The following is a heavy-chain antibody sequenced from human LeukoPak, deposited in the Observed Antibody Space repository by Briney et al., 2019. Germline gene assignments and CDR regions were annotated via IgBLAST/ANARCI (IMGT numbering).Heavy chain of an antibody. D-gene: IGHD6-19*01. V-gene: IGHV3-21*01. J-gene: IGHJ5*02. CDR3: ARDYSSESWFDP. Sequence: GGSLRLSCAASGFTFSSYSMNWVRQAPGKGLEWVSSISSSSSYIYYADSVKGRFTISRDNAKNSLYLQMNSLRAEDTAVCYCARDYSSESWFDPWGQGTLVTVSS. CDR1: GFTFSSYS. CDR2: ISSSSSYI.